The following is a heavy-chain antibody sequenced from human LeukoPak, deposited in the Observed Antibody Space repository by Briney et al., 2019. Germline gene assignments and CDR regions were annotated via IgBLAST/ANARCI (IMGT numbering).Heavy chain of an antibody. J-gene: IGHJ5*02. CDR3: ARLPRDILTVNMGWFDP. CDR1: GYSINSGYY. CDR2: IYHSGTT. V-gene: IGHV4-38-2*02. D-gene: IGHD3-9*01. Sequence: SETLSLTCTVSGYSINSGYYWGWIRQPPGKGLEWIGSIYHSGTTYYNPSLKSRVTISVDTSKNQFSLKLSSVTAADTAVYYCARLPRDILTVNMGWFDPWGQGTLVTVSS.